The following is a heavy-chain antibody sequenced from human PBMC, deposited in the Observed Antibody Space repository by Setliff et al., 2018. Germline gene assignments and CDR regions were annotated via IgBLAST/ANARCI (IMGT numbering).Heavy chain of an antibody. CDR3: ARDPHLTGGLDR. D-gene: IGHD3-9*01. CDR1: GGSITGGGYY. CDR2: LSTSLSSSGTT. Sequence: KPSETLSLTCSVSGGSITGGGYYWSWIRQPAGKGLEWIGRLSTSLSSSGTTSYNPSLKSRVTISIDMSKNQFYLRLTSVTAADTAIYSCARDPHLTGGLDRWGQGTLVTVSS. J-gene: IGHJ5*02. V-gene: IGHV4-61*02.